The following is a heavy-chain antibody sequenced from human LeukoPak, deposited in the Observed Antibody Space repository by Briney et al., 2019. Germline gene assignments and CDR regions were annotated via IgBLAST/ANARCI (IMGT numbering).Heavy chain of an antibody. V-gene: IGHV4-34*01. CDR3: ARGKYSNLDY. CDR2: INHSGST. D-gene: IGHD4-11*01. CDR1: GGSFSGYY. Sequence: PSETLSLTCAVYGGSFSGYYWSWIRQPPGKGLEWIGEINHSGSTNYNPSLKSRVTMSVDTSKNQFSLKLSSVTAADTAVYYCARGKYSNLDYWGQGTLVTVSS. J-gene: IGHJ4*02.